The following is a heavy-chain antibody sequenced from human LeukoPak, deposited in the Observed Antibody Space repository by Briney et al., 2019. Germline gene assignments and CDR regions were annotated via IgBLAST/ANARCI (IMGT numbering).Heavy chain of an antibody. CDR3: AREGPKMDIAMVTTLDY. CDR1: GFTFSSYA. CDR2: ISGSGGST. Sequence: AGGSLRLSCAASGFTFSSYAMSWVRQAPGKGLEWVSAISGSGGSTYYADSVKGRFTISRDNAKNSLYLQMNSLRAEDTAVYYCAREGPKMDIAMVTTLDYWGQGTLVTVSS. D-gene: IGHD5-18*01. J-gene: IGHJ4*02. V-gene: IGHV3-23*01.